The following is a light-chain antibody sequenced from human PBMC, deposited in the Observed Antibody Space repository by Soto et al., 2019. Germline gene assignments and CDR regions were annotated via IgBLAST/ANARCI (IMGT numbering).Light chain of an antibody. J-gene: IGKJ5*01. CDR3: QQYGSSPPFT. V-gene: IGKV3-20*01. Sequence: EIVLTQSPGTLSLSPGERATLSCRASQTVSSRFLAWYQQKPGQAPRLLIYGAYSRATGIPDRFSGSGSGTDFTLTIRRLEPEDFAVYYCQQYGSSPPFTFGQGKRLEIK. CDR2: GAY. CDR1: QTVSSRF.